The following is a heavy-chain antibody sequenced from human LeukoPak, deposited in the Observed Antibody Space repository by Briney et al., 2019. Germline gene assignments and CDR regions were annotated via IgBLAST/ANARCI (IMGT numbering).Heavy chain of an antibody. CDR2: ISAYNGNT. D-gene: IGHD6-19*01. Sequence: ASVKVSCKASGGTFSSYAISWVRQAPGQGLEWMGWISAYNGNTYYAQKLQGRVTMTTDTSTSTAYMELRSLRSDDTAVYYCARPKSQWLAYFDYWGQGTLVTVSS. CDR3: ARPKSQWLAYFDY. J-gene: IGHJ4*02. CDR1: GGTFSSYA. V-gene: IGHV1-18*01.